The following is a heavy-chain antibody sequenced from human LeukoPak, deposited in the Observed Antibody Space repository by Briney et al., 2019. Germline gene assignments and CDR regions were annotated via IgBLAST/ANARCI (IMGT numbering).Heavy chain of an antibody. CDR2: IYYSGST. CDR1: GGSISSSSYY. Sequence: SETLSLTCTVSGGSISSSSYYLGWIRQPPGKGLEWIVSIYYSGSTYYNPSLKSRVTISVDTSKNQFSLKLSSVTAADTAVYYCARTYYDILTGYYPFDYWGQGTLVTVSS. J-gene: IGHJ4*02. V-gene: IGHV4-39*01. CDR3: ARTYYDILTGYYPFDY. D-gene: IGHD3-9*01.